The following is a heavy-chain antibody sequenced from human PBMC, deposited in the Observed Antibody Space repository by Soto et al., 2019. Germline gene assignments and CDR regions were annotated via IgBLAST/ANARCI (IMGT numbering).Heavy chain of an antibody. V-gene: IGHV3-11*04. Sequence: GGSLRLSCAASGFTFSDYYMTWLRQAPGKGLEWVSYISSSGSTIYYADSVKGRSTISRDNAKNSLYLEMNSLRAEDTAVYYCARESEDLTSNFDYWGQGTLVTVSS. CDR1: GFTFSDYY. J-gene: IGHJ4*02. CDR2: ISSSGSTI. CDR3: ARESEDLTSNFDY.